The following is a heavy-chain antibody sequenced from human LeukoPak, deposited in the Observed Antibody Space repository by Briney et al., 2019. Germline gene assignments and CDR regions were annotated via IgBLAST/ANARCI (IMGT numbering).Heavy chain of an antibody. V-gene: IGHV4-31*03. J-gene: IGHJ5*02. D-gene: IGHD2/OR15-2a*01. CDR1: GGSISSGGYS. Sequence: SQTLSLTCTVSGGSISSGGYSWSWLRQHPGKGLEWIGYIYYSGSTYCNPSLKSRVTISVDTSKNQFSLKLSSVTAADTAVYYCARVLGRKNWFDPWGQGTLVTVSS. CDR3: ARVLGRKNWFDP. CDR2: IYYSGST.